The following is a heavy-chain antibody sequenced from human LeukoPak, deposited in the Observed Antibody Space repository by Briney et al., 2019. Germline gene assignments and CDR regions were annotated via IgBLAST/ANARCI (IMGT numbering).Heavy chain of an antibody. J-gene: IGHJ1*01. D-gene: IGHD1-26*01. CDR3: ARDFGFAVVGSEFQH. Sequence: ASVKVSCKASGGTFSSYAISWVRQAPGQGLEWMGGIIPIFGTANYAQKFQGRVTITTDESTSTAYMELSSLRSEDTAVYYCARDFGFAVVGSEFQHWGQGTLVTVSS. V-gene: IGHV1-69*05. CDR1: GGTFSSYA. CDR2: IIPIFGTA.